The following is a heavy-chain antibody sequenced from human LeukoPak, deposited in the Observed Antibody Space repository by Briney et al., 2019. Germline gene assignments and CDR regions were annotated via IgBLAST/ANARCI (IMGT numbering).Heavy chain of an antibody. CDR1: VGSISNYY. D-gene: IGHD1-26*01. Sequence: PSETLSLTCTVSVGSISNYYGNWIRQPPGKGLEWIGNIYYSGSTNYNPSLKSRVTISVDTSKNQISLKLSSLTAADTAVYYCARRGANSGSYSHFDLWGRGTLVTVSS. CDR3: ARRGANSGSYSHFDL. CDR2: IYYSGST. V-gene: IGHV4-59*01. J-gene: IGHJ2*01.